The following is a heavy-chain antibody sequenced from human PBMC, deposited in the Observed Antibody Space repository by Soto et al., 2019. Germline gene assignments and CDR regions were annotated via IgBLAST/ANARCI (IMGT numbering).Heavy chain of an antibody. CDR3: ASGLRGDFCSGYPYYYYGMDG. Sequence: QVQLVQSGAEVKKPGSSVKVSCKASGGTFSSYAISWVRQAPGQGLEWMGGIIPIFGTANYEQKFQGRVTITADESTSTVYMELSSLRSEDTAVYYCASGLRGDFCSGYPYYYYGMDGWGQGTTVTVSS. CDR2: IIPIFGTA. V-gene: IGHV1-69*01. D-gene: IGHD3-3*01. J-gene: IGHJ6*02. CDR1: GGTFSSYA.